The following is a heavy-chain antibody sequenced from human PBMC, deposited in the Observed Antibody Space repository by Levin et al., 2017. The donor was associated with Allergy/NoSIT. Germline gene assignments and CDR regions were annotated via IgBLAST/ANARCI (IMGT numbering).Heavy chain of an antibody. CDR3: AGGCSSTSCSNDYYYYYGMDV. V-gene: IGHV3-7*04. Sequence: GESLKISCAASGFTFSSYWMSWVRQAPGKGLEWVANIKQDGSEKYYVDSVKGRFTISRDNAKNSLYLQMNSLRAEDTAVYYFAGGCSSTSCSNDYYYYYGMDVWGQGTTVTVSS. D-gene: IGHD2-2*01. J-gene: IGHJ6*02. CDR1: GFTFSSYW. CDR2: IKQDGSEK.